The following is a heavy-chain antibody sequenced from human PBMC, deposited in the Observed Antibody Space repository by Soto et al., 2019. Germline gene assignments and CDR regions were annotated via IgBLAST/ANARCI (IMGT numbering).Heavy chain of an antibody. D-gene: IGHD6-19*01. J-gene: IGHJ4*02. Sequence: SETLSLTCTVSGGSLSLYYWSWIRQPPGKGLEWIGYIYYSVNTNYNPSLKSRVTISVDTSKNQSSLKLRSVTAADTAVYYCSRDRRDRSGWCDYWGQGSLVTVS. CDR2: IYYSVNT. CDR1: GGSLSLYY. CDR3: SRDRRDRSGWCDY. V-gene: IGHV4-59*01.